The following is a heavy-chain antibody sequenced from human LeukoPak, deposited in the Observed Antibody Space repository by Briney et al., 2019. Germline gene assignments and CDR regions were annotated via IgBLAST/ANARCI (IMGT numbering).Heavy chain of an antibody. CDR3: ARDPEYSSSSGEDAFDI. D-gene: IGHD6-6*01. CDR1: GYTFTSYG. J-gene: IGHJ3*02. CDR2: INPSGGST. Sequence: ASVKVSCKASGYTFTSYGISWVRQAPGQGLEWMGIINPSGGSTSYAQKFQGRVTMTRDTSTSTVYMELSSLRSEDTAVYYCARDPEYSSSSGEDAFDIWGQGTMVTVSS. V-gene: IGHV1-46*01.